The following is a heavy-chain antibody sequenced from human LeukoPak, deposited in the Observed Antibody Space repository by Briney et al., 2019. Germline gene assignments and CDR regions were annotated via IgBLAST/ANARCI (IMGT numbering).Heavy chain of an antibody. V-gene: IGHV3-21*01. CDR3: AKEVHSTYYYDSSGPLPYYFDN. J-gene: IGHJ4*02. CDR1: GFTFSSYS. CDR2: ISSSSSYI. Sequence: GGTLRLSCAASGFTFSSYSMNWVRQAPGKGLEWVSSISSSSSYIYYADSVKGRFTISRDNAKNSLYLQMNSLRAEDTAVYYCAKEVHSTYYYDSSGPLPYYFDNWGQGTLVTVSS. D-gene: IGHD3-22*01.